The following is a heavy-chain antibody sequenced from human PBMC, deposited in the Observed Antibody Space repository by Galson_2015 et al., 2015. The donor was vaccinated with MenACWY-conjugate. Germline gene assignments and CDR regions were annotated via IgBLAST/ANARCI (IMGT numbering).Heavy chain of an antibody. Sequence: ETLSLTCTVSGGSISSYYWSWIRQPPGKGLEWIGYIYYSGSTNYNPSLKSRVTISVDTSKNQFSLKLSSVTAADTAVYYCARGHILCSSTSCYAWWFDPWGQGTLVTVSS. D-gene: IGHD2-2*01. J-gene: IGHJ5*02. CDR2: IYYSGST. CDR3: ARGHILCSSTSCYAWWFDP. V-gene: IGHV4-59*01. CDR1: GGSISSYY.